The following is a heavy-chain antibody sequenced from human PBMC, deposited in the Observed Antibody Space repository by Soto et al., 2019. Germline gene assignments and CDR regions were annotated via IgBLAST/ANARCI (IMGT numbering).Heavy chain of an antibody. CDR2: INAGDGNT. CDR3: ARVSGIAVAEV. Sequence: QVQLVQSGAEVKKPGASVKVSCKASGYTFTSYAMHWVRQAPGQRLEWMGWINAGDGNTKYSQKFQGRVTITRDTSASTAYMELSSLRSEDTAVYYCARVSGIAVAEVWGQGTLVTVSS. CDR1: GYTFTSYA. V-gene: IGHV1-3*01. J-gene: IGHJ4*02. D-gene: IGHD6-19*01.